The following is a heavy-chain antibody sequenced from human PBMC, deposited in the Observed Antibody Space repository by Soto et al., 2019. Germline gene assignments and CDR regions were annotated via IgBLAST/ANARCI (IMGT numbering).Heavy chain of an antibody. V-gene: IGHV1-3*01. CDR3: ARAGYNSGWDYYFDY. CDR1: GYSFTSYA. J-gene: IGHJ4*02. D-gene: IGHD6-19*01. CDR2: INLGNTKS. Sequence: QVHLVQSGAEVKKPGASVKVSCETSGYSFTSYAIHWVRQAPGQRPEWMGWINLGNTKSIYSQKLQGRVTITRDRSARTAYMELSSLRFEDTAVYYCARAGYNSGWDYYFDYWGQGTLVTVSS.